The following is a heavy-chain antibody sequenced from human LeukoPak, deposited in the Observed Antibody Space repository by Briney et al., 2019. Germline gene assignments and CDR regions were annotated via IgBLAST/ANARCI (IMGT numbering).Heavy chain of an antibody. Sequence: GGSLRLSCAASGFIFDDHGMSWVRQVPGKGLEWVSGINWNGGSTGYADSVKGRFTISRDNAKNSLYLQMNSLRAEDTALYYCAAGDRNGWYFDYWGQGTLVTVSS. V-gene: IGHV3-20*04. CDR3: AAGDRNGWYFDY. CDR1: GFIFDDHG. J-gene: IGHJ4*02. D-gene: IGHD6-19*01. CDR2: INWNGGST.